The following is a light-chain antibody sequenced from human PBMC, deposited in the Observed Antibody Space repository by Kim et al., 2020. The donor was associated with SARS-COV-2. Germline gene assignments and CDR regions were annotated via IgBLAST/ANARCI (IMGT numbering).Light chain of an antibody. CDR3: QQYNEWPPWT. V-gene: IGKV3D-15*01. J-gene: IGKJ1*01. Sequence: EIVMTQSPVILSVSPGERATLSCRASQDIRNNLAWYQQKPGQPPSLLIYDASTRATGIPVRFSGSGSGTEFSLTIDSLQSEDSAVYFCQQYNEWPPWTFGQGTKLEI. CDR2: DAS. CDR1: QDIRNN.